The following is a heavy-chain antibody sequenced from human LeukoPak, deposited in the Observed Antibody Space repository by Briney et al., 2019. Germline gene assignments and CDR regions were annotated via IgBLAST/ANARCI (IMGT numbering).Heavy chain of an antibody. J-gene: IGHJ4*02. CDR3: ARHQGQRPQYSSGLTYFDY. D-gene: IGHD6-19*01. CDR1: GGSISSYY. CDR2: IYYSGST. Sequence: SETLSLTCTVSGGSISSYYWSWIRQPPGKGLEWIGYIYYSGSTNYNPSLKSRVTISVDTSKNQFSLKLSSVTAADTAVYYCARHQGQRPQYSSGLTYFDYWGQGTLVTVSS. V-gene: IGHV4-59*08.